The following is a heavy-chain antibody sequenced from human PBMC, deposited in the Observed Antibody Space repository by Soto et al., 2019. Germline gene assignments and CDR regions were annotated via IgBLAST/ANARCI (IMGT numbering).Heavy chain of an antibody. CDR3: VRPSYGEFPQGGDY. D-gene: IGHD4-17*01. CDR2: IKHDGGET. CDR1: GFTFRSYW. Sequence: DVQLVESGGGVVQPGGSLRLSCAASGFTFRSYWMTWVRQAPGKGLVWVANIKHDGGETSYVDSVKGRFTISRDNAKNSLFLHMSSLRAEDTAVYYCVRPSYGEFPQGGDYWGQGTLVTVSS. V-gene: IGHV3-7*05. J-gene: IGHJ4*02.